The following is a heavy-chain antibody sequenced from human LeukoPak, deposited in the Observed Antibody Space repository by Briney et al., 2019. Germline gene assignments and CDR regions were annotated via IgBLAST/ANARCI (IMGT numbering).Heavy chain of an antibody. CDR1: GFXFSXYW. V-gene: IGHV3-7*01. Sequence: XXGFXFSXYWMSWVRQAPGKGLEWVANIKQDGSEKYYVDSVKGRFTISRDNAKNSLYLQMNSLRAEDTALYYCASGRQLGYWGQGTLVTVSS. CDR2: IKQDGSEK. D-gene: IGHD3-16*01. J-gene: IGHJ4*02. CDR3: ASGRQLGY.